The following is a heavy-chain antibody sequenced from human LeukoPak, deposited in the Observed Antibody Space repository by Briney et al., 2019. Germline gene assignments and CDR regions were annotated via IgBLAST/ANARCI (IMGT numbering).Heavy chain of an antibody. J-gene: IGHJ6*02. D-gene: IGHD3-3*01. CDR2: ISAYNGNT. CDR3: ARDDTIFGVVDPYYYYGMDV. Sequence: ASVKVSFKASGYTFTSYGISWVRQAPGQGLEWMGWISAYNGNTNCAQKLQGRVTMTTDTSTSTAYMELRSLRSDDTAVYYCARDDTIFGVVDPYYYYGMDVWGQGTTVTVSS. V-gene: IGHV1-18*01. CDR1: GYTFTSYG.